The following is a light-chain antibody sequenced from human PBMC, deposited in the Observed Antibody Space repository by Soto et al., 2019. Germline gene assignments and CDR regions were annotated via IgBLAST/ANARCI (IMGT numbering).Light chain of an antibody. Sequence: EIVLTQSPATLSLSPGERATLSCRASQSVSIYLAWYQQKPGQAPRLLIYDASNRATGIPARFSGSGSGTDVPLTISSLEPEDFAVYYCQQRSNWPPYTFGQGTKLEIK. CDR3: QQRSNWPPYT. J-gene: IGKJ2*01. V-gene: IGKV3-11*01. CDR2: DAS. CDR1: QSVSIY.